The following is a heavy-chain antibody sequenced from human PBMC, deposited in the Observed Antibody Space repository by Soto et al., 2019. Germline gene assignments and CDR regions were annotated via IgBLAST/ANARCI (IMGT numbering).Heavy chain of an antibody. CDR1: GFTFSSYG. CDR3: AKDNPADYGDYERPNVPDY. J-gene: IGHJ4*02. D-gene: IGHD4-17*01. V-gene: IGHV3-30*18. Sequence: GGSLRLSCAASGFTFSSYGMHWVRQAPGKGLEWVAVISYDGSNKYYADSVKGRFTISRDNSKNTLYLQMNSLRAEDTAVYYCAKDNPADYGDYERPNVPDYWGQGTLVTVSS. CDR2: ISYDGSNK.